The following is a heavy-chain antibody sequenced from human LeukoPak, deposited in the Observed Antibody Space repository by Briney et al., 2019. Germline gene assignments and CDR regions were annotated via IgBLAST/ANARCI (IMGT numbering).Heavy chain of an antibody. V-gene: IGHV1-18*01. J-gene: IGHJ4*02. CDR2: ISAYSGNT. CDR3: ARTSPSRSADY. Sequence: ASVKVSCKASGYTFTSYGISWVRQAPGQGLEWMGWISAYSGNTNYAQKFQGRVTITADESTSTAYMELSSLRSEDTAVYYCARTSPSRSADYWGQGTLVTVSS. CDR1: GYTFTSYG.